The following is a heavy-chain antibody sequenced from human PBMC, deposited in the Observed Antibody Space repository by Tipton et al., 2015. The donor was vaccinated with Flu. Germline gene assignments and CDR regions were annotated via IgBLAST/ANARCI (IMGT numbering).Heavy chain of an antibody. D-gene: IGHD3/OR15-3a*01. CDR1: GFTFEDYT. V-gene: IGHV3-43*01. CDR3: AQIGTGFDH. J-gene: IGHJ4*02. CDR2: ISWDGSGT. Sequence: SLRLSCEASGFTFEDYTMHWVRQPPGKGLEWISVISWDGSGTNYAESVKGRFTVSRDNIKNSLFLEMTGLRTEDTALYFCAQIGTGFDHWGQGTRVTVSS.